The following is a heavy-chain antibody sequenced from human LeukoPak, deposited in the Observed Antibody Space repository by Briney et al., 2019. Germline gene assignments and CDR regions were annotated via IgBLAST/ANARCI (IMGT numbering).Heavy chain of an antibody. CDR1: GYSFTSSW. Sequence: GESLKISCQASGYSFTSSWIGWARQMPGKGLEWMAIINPGDSDTRYSPSFQGQVTISADKSISTVYLQWGSLKASDTAMYYCARSYSGYENFDYWGQGTLVTVSS. J-gene: IGHJ4*02. CDR3: ARSYSGYENFDY. CDR2: INPGDSDT. D-gene: IGHD5-12*01. V-gene: IGHV5-51*01.